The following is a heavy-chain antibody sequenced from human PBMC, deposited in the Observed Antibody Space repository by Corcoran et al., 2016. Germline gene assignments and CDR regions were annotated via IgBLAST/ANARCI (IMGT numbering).Heavy chain of an antibody. V-gene: IGHV1-46*01. CDR3: ARDPADSSDFYNWFDP. Sequence: QVRLVQSGAEVKKPGASVKVSCKASGYTFTSHYLHWVRQAPGQGLEWMGMINPSGDFTTYAQRLQGRITMTRDTSTSTVYMELSSLRSEDTARYYCARDPADSSDFYNWFDPWGQGTLVTVSS. D-gene: IGHD3-22*01. CDR2: INPSGDFT. CDR1: GYTFTSHY. J-gene: IGHJ5*02.